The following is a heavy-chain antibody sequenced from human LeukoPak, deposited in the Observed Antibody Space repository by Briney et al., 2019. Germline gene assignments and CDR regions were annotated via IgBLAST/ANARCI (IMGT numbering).Heavy chain of an antibody. J-gene: IGHJ5*02. Sequence: SETLSLTCTVSGGSISSSSYYWGWIRQPPGKGLEWIGSIYYSGSTYYNPSLKSRVTISVDTSKNQFSLKLSSVTAADTAVYYCARVAIAVAGTWFDPWGQGTLVTVSS. CDR1: GGSISSSSYY. D-gene: IGHD6-19*01. CDR3: ARVAIAVAGTWFDP. V-gene: IGHV4-39*07. CDR2: IYYSGST.